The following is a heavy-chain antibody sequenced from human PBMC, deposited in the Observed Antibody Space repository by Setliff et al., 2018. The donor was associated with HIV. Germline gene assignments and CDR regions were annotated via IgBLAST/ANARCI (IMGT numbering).Heavy chain of an antibody. J-gene: IGHJ6*03. CDR3: VRGGQYYRSTYYYYYMDV. CDR2: MNPNSGNT. CDR1: GYSFTNYV. D-gene: IGHD3-16*02. Sequence: ASVKVSCKASGYSFTNYVINWVRQATGQGLEWMGWMNPNSGNTGFAQKFQGRVTTTRNTPISTAYMELSSLRSEDTAVYYCVRGGQYYRSTYYYYYMDVWGKGTTVTVSS. V-gene: IGHV1-8*02.